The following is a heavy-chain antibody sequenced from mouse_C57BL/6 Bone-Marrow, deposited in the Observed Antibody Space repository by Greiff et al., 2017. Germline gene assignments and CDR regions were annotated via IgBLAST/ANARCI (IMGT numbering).Heavy chain of an antibody. D-gene: IGHD3-2*02. CDR1: GYSITSGYY. Sequence: VQLQQSGPGLVKPSQSLSLTCSVTGYSITSGYYWNWIRQFPGNKLEWMGYISYAGSNNYNPSLKNRISITRDTSKNQFFLKLDSVTTEDTATYYSASQTAQALQGFAYWGQGTLVTVSA. CDR3: ASQTAQALQGFAY. CDR2: ISYAGSN. J-gene: IGHJ3*01. V-gene: IGHV3-6*01.